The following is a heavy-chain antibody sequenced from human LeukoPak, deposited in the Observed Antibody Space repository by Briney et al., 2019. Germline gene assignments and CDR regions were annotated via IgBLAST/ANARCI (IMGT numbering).Heavy chain of an antibody. CDR2: IFYSGST. J-gene: IGHJ4*02. D-gene: IGHD6-6*01. V-gene: IGHV4-39*07. CDR3: ARDQGSSSFDY. Sequence: SETLSLTCTVSSGSISTSNYYWGWVRQPPGKALEWIGNIFYSGSTYYSPSLKSRVTISVDTSKNQFSLKLSSVTAADTAVYYCARDQGSSSFDYWGQGTLVTVSS. CDR1: SGSISTSNYY.